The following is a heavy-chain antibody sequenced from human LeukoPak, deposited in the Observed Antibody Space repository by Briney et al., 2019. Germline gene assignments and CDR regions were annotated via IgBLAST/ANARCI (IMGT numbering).Heavy chain of an antibody. CDR2: ISSSGTTR. D-gene: IGHD5-18*01. CDR3: ARSGTAMVLGAFDV. J-gene: IGHJ3*01. V-gene: IGHV3-11*01. Sequence: GGSLRLSCAASGFTLSDYYMSWIRQAPGKGLEWISYISSSGTTRNYADSVKGRFTISRDNAKNSLYLQMNSLRAEDTAVYYCARSGTAMVLGAFDVWGQGTMVTVSS. CDR1: GFTLSDYY.